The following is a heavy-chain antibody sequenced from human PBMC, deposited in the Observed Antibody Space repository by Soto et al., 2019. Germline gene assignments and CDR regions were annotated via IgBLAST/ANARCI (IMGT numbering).Heavy chain of an antibody. V-gene: IGHV3-21*01. Sequence: PGGSLRLSCAASGFTFSSYSMNWVRQAPGKGLEWVSSISSSSSYIYYADSVKGRFTISRDNAKNSLYLQMNSLRAEDTAVYYCARGPSIRRYNWNLGAQRESYYYYGMDVWGQGTTVTVSS. J-gene: IGHJ6*02. CDR3: ARGPSIRRYNWNLGAQRESYYYYGMDV. CDR2: ISSSSSYI. D-gene: IGHD1-20*01. CDR1: GFTFSSYS.